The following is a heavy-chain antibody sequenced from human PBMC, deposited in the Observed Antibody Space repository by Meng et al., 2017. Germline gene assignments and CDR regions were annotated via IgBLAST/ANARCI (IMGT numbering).Heavy chain of an antibody. CDR2: INTNTGNT. D-gene: IGHD3-22*01. V-gene: IGHV7-4-1*02. Sequence: QVEYVTSGYVWKKPGASVRFTFRASGYTFTSYAMSGVRQAPGQGLEWMGWINTNTGNTTYAQGFTGRFVFSLDTSVSTAYLQISSLKAEDTAVYYCATISPRDSSGLSFDYWGQGTLVTVSS. J-gene: IGHJ4*02. CDR1: GYTFTSYA. CDR3: ATISPRDSSGLSFDY.